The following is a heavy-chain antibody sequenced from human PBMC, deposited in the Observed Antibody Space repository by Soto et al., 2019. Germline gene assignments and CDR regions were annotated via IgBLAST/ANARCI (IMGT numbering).Heavy chain of an antibody. Sequence: ASVKVSCKASGYTLHNHGISWVRQAPGQGLEWLGWISGLDGKTKYAQRLQGRVTMTADTSTSTAYMELRSLRSDDTAVYYCARDEGGYDILTGYYKAHHFDYWGQGVPVTVSS. V-gene: IGHV1-18*04. J-gene: IGHJ4*02. CDR2: ISGLDGKT. D-gene: IGHD3-9*01. CDR1: GYTLHNHG. CDR3: ARDEGGYDILTGYYKAHHFDY.